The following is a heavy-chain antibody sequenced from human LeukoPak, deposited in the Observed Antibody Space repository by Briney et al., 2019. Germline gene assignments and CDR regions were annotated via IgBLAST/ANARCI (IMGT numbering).Heavy chain of an antibody. Sequence: WASVKVSCKPSGCDFSIYTLNWVRQVPGQGPEWMGWMNTNTGKATYAQDFRGRFVFSFDSSVSTAYLEITSLKAADTAVYYCAREEGGLDVWGQGTTVIVSS. V-gene: IGHV7-4-1*02. J-gene: IGHJ6*02. CDR1: GCDFSIYT. CDR3: AREEGGLDV. CDR2: MNTNTGKA.